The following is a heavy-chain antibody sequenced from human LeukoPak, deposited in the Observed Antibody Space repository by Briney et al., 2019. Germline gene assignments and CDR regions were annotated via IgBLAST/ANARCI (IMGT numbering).Heavy chain of an antibody. CDR2: IYSGGST. CDR3: ARGYSSSWYYMDV. CDR1: GFTFSNAW. D-gene: IGHD6-13*01. J-gene: IGHJ6*03. V-gene: IGHV3-66*02. Sequence: GGSLGLSCAASGFTFSNAWMSWVRQAPGKGLEWVSVIYSGGSTYYADSVKGRFTISRDNSKNTLYLQMNSLRAEDTAVYYCARGYSSSWYYMDVWGKGTTVTVSS.